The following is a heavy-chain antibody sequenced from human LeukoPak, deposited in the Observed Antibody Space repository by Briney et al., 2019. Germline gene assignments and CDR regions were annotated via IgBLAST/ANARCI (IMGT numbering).Heavy chain of an antibody. CDR1: GFTFSSYS. Sequence: GGSLRLSCAASGFTFSSYSMNWVRQAPGKGLEWVSYISSSSSTIYYADSVKGRFTISRDNAKNSLYLQMNSLRAEDTAVYYCATTHYYYYDSSGYLAVGDYWGQGTLVTVSS. D-gene: IGHD3-22*01. CDR3: ATTHYYYYDSSGYLAVGDY. CDR2: ISSSSSTI. J-gene: IGHJ4*02. V-gene: IGHV3-48*04.